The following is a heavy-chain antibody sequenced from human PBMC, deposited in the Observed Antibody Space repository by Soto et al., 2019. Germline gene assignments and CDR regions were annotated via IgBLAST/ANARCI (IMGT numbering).Heavy chain of an antibody. Sequence: GGSLRLSCAASGFTFSSYAMSWVRQAPGKGLEWVSAISGSGGSTYYADSVKGRFTISRDNSKNTLYLQMNSLRAEDTAVYYCAKDRAMIVVVSDIYWGQGTLVTVYS. V-gene: IGHV3-23*01. D-gene: IGHD3-22*01. CDR3: AKDRAMIVVVSDIY. CDR2: ISGSGGST. J-gene: IGHJ4*02. CDR1: GFTFSSYA.